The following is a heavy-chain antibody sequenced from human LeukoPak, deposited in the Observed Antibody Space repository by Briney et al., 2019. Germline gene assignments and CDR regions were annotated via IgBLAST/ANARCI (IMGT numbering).Heavy chain of an antibody. CDR3: ARAPYCSSTSCTYTSGFDP. CDR2: ISAYNGNT. J-gene: IGHJ5*02. CDR1: GYTFTSYG. V-gene: IGHV1-18*01. Sequence: ASVKVSCKASGYTFTSYGISWVRQAPGQGLEWMGWISAYNGNTNYAQKLQGRVTMTTDTSTSTAYMELRSLRSDDTAVYYCARAPYCSSTSCTYTSGFDPWGQGTLVTVSS. D-gene: IGHD2-2*01.